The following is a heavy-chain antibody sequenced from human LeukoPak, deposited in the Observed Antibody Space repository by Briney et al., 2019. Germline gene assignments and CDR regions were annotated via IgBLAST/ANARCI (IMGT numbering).Heavy chain of an antibody. CDR3: ARGLRGYSYGTFDY. CDR1: GGSTSSYY. Sequence: SETLSLTCTVPGGSTSSYYRCWIRHPPGKGLERIGYIYCSGSNNYNPSLKSRVTISVDTSKNQFSLKLSSVTAADTAVYYCARGLRGYSYGTFDYWGQGTLVTVSS. V-gene: IGHV4-59*01. CDR2: IYCSGSN. J-gene: IGHJ4*02. D-gene: IGHD5-18*01.